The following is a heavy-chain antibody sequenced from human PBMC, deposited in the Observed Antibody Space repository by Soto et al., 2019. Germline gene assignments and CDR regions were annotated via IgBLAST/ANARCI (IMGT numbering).Heavy chain of an antibody. V-gene: IGHV3-30*03. Sequence: QVQLVESGGGVVQPGRSLRLSCAASGFTFSSYGMHWVRQAPGKGLEWVAVISYDGRSKYYADSVQGRFTISRDNYKNTLYLQMNSLRAEDTAVYYCARERYYYALLDAFDFWGQGTMVTVSP. CDR3: ARERYYYALLDAFDF. CDR1: GFTFSSYG. D-gene: IGHD3-10*01. CDR2: ISYDGRSK. J-gene: IGHJ3*01.